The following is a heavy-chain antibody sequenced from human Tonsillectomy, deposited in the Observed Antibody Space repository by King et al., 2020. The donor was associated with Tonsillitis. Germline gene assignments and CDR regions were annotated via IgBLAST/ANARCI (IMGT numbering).Heavy chain of an antibody. Sequence: VQLVESGAEVKKPGASVTVSCKASGYTFTSHGISWLRQAPGKGLEWMGWISAYNGDTNYAQRLQGRVTMTRDTSTSTAYMELRSLRSDDTAVYYCARYMHGSIPTFDSFNICGQGTMVTVSA. CDR1: GYTFTSHG. J-gene: IGHJ3*02. CDR2: ISAYNGDT. D-gene: IGHD2-2*01. V-gene: IGHV1-18*04. CDR3: ARYMHGSIPTFDSFNI.